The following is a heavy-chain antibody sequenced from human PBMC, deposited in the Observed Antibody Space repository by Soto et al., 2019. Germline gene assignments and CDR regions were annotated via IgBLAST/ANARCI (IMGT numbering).Heavy chain of an antibody. CDR1: GGSISSSNYY. V-gene: IGHV4-39*01. Sequence: QLQLQESGPGLVMPSETLSLTCTVSGGSISSSNYYWGWIRQPPGQGLEWIGSIYYSGSTYYNPSLKSRVTISVDTSKNQFSLRLNSLTAADTAVYYCARHHYYGSGTYYSAPYYFDFWGQGTLVTVSS. D-gene: IGHD3-10*01. CDR3: ARHHYYGSGTYYSAPYYFDF. J-gene: IGHJ4*02. CDR2: IYYSGST.